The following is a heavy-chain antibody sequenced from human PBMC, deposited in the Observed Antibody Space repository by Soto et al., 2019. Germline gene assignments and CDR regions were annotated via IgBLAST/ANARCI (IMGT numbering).Heavy chain of an antibody. CDR2: THYSGIT. CDR3: AKNWEI. Sequence: QLQLQESGPRLVMPSETLSLTCTVSGGSMTNINYYWGWIRQPPGKGLEWIGSTHYSGITYYNPSLKSRVTISTDTSKNHFSLKLTSVTAADTAVYYCAKNWEIGGQGTRVTVSS. V-gene: IGHV4-39*02. D-gene: IGHD1-26*01. CDR1: GGSMTNINYY. J-gene: IGHJ4*02.